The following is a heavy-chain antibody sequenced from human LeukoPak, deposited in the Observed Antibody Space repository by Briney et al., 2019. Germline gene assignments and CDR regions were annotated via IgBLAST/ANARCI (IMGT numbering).Heavy chain of an antibody. V-gene: IGHV4-4*07. D-gene: IGHD2-2*03. Sequence: SETLSLTCTVSGGSISSYYWSWIRQPAGKGLEWIGRIYTSGSTNYNPSLKSRVTMSVDTSKNQFSLKLSSVTAADTAVYYCARERSGYCSSTSCWNVDPVNDAFDIWGQGTMVTVSS. CDR2: IYTSGST. J-gene: IGHJ3*02. CDR1: GGSISSYY. CDR3: ARERSGYCSSTSCWNVDPVNDAFDI.